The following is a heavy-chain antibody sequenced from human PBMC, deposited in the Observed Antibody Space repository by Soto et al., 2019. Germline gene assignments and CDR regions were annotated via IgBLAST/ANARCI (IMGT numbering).Heavy chain of an antibody. V-gene: IGHV3-74*01. CDR2: INPESTTI. Sequence: EVQLVESGGGTVQPGGSLRLSCAASGYTFSTYWMHWVRQAPGKGLVWVSRINPESTTINYADSVRGRFTISRDNAKNTLSLQMNSLRAEDTAVYYCTIDTYGPCDHWGQGTLVTVSP. CDR1: GYTFSTYW. J-gene: IGHJ4*02. D-gene: IGHD3-10*01. CDR3: TIDTYGPCDH.